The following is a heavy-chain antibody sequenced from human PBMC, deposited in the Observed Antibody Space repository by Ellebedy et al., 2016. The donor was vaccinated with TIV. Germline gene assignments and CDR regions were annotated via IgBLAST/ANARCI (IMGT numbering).Heavy chain of an antibody. CDR3: STVEWYRSDY. D-gene: IGHD3-3*01. V-gene: IGHV3-74*01. CDR2: IDGDGSTT. J-gene: IGHJ4*02. CDR1: GFTFSSFR. Sequence: GGSLRLSCAASGFTFSSFRMHWVRQDPGKGLVWVSRIDGDGSTTIYADSVKGRFTISRDSAKNSLYLQMNTLGGEDTAVYYCSTVEWYRSDYWGQGTLVTVSS.